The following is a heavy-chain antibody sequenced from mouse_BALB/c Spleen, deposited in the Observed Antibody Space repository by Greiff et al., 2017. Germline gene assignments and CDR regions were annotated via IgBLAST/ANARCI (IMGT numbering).Heavy chain of an antibody. Sequence: QVQLQQSGAELVKPGASVKLSCKTSGYTFTSYWIQWVKQRPGQGLGWIGEIFPGTGTTYYNEKFKGKATLTIDTSSSTAYMQLSSLTSEDSAVYFCARKEGNYYAMDYWGQGTSVTVSS. V-gene: IGHV1S132*01. D-gene: IGHD2-1*01. CDR2: IFPGTGTT. CDR1: GYTFTSYW. CDR3: ARKEGNYYAMDY. J-gene: IGHJ4*01.